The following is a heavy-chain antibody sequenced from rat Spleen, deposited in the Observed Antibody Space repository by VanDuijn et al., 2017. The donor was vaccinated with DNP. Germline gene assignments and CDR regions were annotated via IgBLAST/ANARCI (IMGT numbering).Heavy chain of an antibody. CDR1: GITFSNSG. J-gene: IGHJ4*01. CDR2: ISPSGGST. D-gene: IGHD5-1*01. Sequence: EVRLVESGGGLVQPEGSLKLSCAASGITFSNSGMHWIRQAPTKGLEWVASISPSGGSTYYRDSVKGRFTVSRDNAKNTQYLQMDSLRSEDTATYYCARTGVYAMDAWGQGTSVTVSS. CDR3: ARTGVYAMDA. V-gene: IGHV5-19*01.